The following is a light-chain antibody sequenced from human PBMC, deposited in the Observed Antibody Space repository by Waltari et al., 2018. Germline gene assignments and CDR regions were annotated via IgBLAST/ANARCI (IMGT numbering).Light chain of an antibody. CDR2: AVS. Sequence: QSVLTQPASVSGSPGRSLTISCTGAKSDVGGYDSVSWSQQHPGRAPKLLIYAVSNRPSGVSDRFSGSKSGNTASLTISGLQAEDEADYYCSSYTNRRDVIFGGGTKLTVL. J-gene: IGLJ2*01. CDR3: SSYTNRRDVI. V-gene: IGLV2-14*03. CDR1: KSDVGGYDS.